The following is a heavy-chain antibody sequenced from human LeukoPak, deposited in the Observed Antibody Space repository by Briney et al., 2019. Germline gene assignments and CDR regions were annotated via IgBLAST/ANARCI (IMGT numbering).Heavy chain of an antibody. CDR2: ISSSSSTI. Sequence: GGSLRLSCAASGFTFSSYSMNWVRQAPGKGLEWVSYISSSSSTIYYADSVKGRFTISRDNSKNTLYLQMNSLRAEDTAVYYCATAVASSSGWYADYWGQGTLVTVSS. CDR3: ATAVASSSGWYADY. J-gene: IGHJ4*02. CDR1: GFTFSSYS. D-gene: IGHD6-19*01. V-gene: IGHV3-48*01.